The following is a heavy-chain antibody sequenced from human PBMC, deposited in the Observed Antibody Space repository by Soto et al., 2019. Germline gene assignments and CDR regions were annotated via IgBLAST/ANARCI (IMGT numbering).Heavy chain of an antibody. Sequence: QVQLVESGGGVVQPGRSLRLSCAASGFTFSSYGMHWVRQARGKGLEWVAVIWYDGSNKYYADSVKGRFTISRDNSKNTLYLQMNSLRAEDTAVYYCARDAYYYDSSGYYYPDYWGQGTLVTVSS. D-gene: IGHD3-22*01. CDR2: IWYDGSNK. CDR1: GFTFSSYG. V-gene: IGHV3-33*01. J-gene: IGHJ4*02. CDR3: ARDAYYYDSSGYYYPDY.